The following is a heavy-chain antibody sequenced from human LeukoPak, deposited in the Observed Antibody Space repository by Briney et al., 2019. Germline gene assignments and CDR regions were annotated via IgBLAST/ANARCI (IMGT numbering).Heavy chain of an antibody. CDR2: IIPIFGTA. D-gene: IGHD1-26*01. V-gene: IGHV1-69*13. CDR3: ARVGARNTFDY. Sequence: GASVKVSCKASGGTFISYAISWVRQAPGQGLEWMGGIIPIFGTANYAQKFQGRVTITADESTSTAYMELSSLRSEDTAVYYCARVGARNTFDYWGQGTLVTVSS. J-gene: IGHJ4*02. CDR1: GGTFISYA.